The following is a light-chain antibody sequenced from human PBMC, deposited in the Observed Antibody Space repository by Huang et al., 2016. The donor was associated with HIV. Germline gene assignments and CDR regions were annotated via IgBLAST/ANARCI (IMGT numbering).Light chain of an antibody. CDR2: AAS. CDR3: QQLKTYPVT. Sequence: IQLTQSPSSLSASIGDRVTITCRASQGISNSLAWYQQRPGEAPKLLIFAASALQPGVPSRFSGTGSETDFTRTITSLQPEDFATYYCQQLKTYPVTFGGGTRV. V-gene: IGKV1-9*01. J-gene: IGKJ4*01. CDR1: QGISNS.